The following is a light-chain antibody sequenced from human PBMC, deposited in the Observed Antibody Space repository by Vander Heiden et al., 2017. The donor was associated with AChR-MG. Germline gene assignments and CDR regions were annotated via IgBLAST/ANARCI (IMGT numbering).Light chain of an antibody. V-gene: IGKV1-8*01. Sequence: AIRMTQSPSSLSASTGDRVTITCRASLGISSYLAWYQQKPGQAPKLLIYAASTLQSGVPSRFSGSGSGTDFTLTISCLQSEDFATYYCQQYYSYPRTFGQGTKVEIK. CDR3: QQYYSYPRT. CDR1: LGISSY. CDR2: AAS. J-gene: IGKJ1*01.